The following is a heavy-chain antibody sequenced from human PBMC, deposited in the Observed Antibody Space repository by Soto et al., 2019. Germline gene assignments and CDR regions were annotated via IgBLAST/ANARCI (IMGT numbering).Heavy chain of an antibody. D-gene: IGHD5-12*01. V-gene: IGHV4-59*01. CDR1: GGSISSYY. CDR2: IYYSGST. Sequence: QVQLQESGPGLVKPSETLSLTCTVSGGSISSYYWSWIRQPPGKGLEWIGYIYYSGSTNYNPSLKSRVTISVDTSRNQFSLKLSSVTAADTAVYYCESGDIVATYWGQGTLVTVSS. J-gene: IGHJ4*02. CDR3: ESGDIVATY.